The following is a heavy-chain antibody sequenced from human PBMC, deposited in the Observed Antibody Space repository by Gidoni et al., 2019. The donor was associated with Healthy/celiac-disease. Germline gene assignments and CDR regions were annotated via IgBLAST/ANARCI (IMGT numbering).Heavy chain of an antibody. CDR3: AKDLSRWELRSSYFDY. D-gene: IGHD1-26*01. CDR1: GFTFSSYG. V-gene: IGHV3-30*18. J-gene: IGHJ4*02. Sequence: QVQLVESGGGVVQPGRSLRLSCAASGFTFSSYGMHWVRQAPGKGLEWVAVISYDGSNKYYADSVKGRFTISRDNSKNTLYLQMNSLRAEDTAVYYCAKDLSRWELRSSYFDYWGQGTLVTVSS. CDR2: ISYDGSNK.